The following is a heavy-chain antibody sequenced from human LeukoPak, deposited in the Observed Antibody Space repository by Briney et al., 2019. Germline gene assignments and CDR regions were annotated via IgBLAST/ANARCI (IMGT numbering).Heavy chain of an antibody. CDR2: IYYSGST. D-gene: IGHD2-8*01. CDR3: ARAGELMARNWFDP. CDR1: GGSISSSSYY. J-gene: IGHJ5*02. V-gene: IGHV4-39*01. Sequence: SETLSLTCTVSGGSISSSSYYWGWIRQPPGKGLEWIGSIYYSGSTYYNPSLKSRVTISVDTSKNRFSLKLSSVTAADTAVYYCARAGELMARNWFDPWGQGTLVTVSS.